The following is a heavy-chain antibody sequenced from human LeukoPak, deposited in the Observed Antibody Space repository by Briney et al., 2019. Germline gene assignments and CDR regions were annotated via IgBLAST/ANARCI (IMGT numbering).Heavy chain of an antibody. V-gene: IGHV1-69*13. J-gene: IGHJ6*02. CDR1: GGTFSSYA. D-gene: IGHD6-19*01. CDR3: ARDNSVAGNYYYYYGMDV. Sequence: SVKVSCKASGGTFSSYAISWVRQAPGQGLEWMGGIIPIFGTANYAQKFQGRVTITADESTSTAYMELSSLRSEDTAVYYCARDNSVAGNYYYYYGMDVWGQGTTVTVFS. CDR2: IIPIFGTA.